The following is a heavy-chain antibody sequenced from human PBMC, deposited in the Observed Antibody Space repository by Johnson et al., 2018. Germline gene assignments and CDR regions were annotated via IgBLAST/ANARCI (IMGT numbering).Heavy chain of an antibody. CDR3: EKDPSHSISCYDSDV. CDR2: ISWNRGRV. CDR1: GFTFDDFV. Sequence: EVQLLESGGGLVQPGRSLRLSCAASGFTFDDFVMHWVRQPPGKGLEWVSGISWNRGRVAYAEFVKGRFTLSRDHAKKSLYLQMNSLTPEDTAVYYCEKDPSHSISCYDSDVWVPGATVTVS. J-gene: IGHJ6*02. D-gene: IGHD2-15*01. V-gene: IGHV3-9*01.